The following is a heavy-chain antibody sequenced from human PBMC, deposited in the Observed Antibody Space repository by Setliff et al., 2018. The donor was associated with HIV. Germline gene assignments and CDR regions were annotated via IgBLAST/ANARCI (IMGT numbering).Heavy chain of an antibody. Sequence: ASVKVSCKASGYTFTGYGITWVRQAPGQGLEWMGWISPYNGNTNYAQKFQGRVTMTTDTSTSTAYMELRSLRSDDTAVYYCARGWLYYYDSSAYRDYWGQGTRVTVS. CDR2: ISPYNGNT. J-gene: IGHJ4*02. D-gene: IGHD3-22*01. V-gene: IGHV1-18*01. CDR3: ARGWLYYYDSSAYRDY. CDR1: GYTFTGYG.